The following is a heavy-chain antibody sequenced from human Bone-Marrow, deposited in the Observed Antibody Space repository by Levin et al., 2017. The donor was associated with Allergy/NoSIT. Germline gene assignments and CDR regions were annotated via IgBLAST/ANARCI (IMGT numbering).Heavy chain of an antibody. V-gene: IGHV1-69*13. D-gene: IGHD1-26*01. CDR2: IIPVSDTT. Sequence: SVKVSCKASRGTFTNFAFSWVRQAPGQGLEWMGGIIPVSDTTNYAQKFQGTITITADESTRTVYMEWSRLRSEDTAVYYCARDSTFITGAPTWSSYYTLDVWGQGTTVTVSS. CDR3: ARDSTFITGAPTWSSYYTLDV. J-gene: IGHJ6*02. CDR1: RGTFTNFA.